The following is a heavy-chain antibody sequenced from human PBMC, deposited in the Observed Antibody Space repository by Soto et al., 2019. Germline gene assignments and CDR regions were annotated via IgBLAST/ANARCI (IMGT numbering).Heavy chain of an antibody. J-gene: IGHJ5*02. CDR2: IYYSGST. V-gene: IGHV4-31*03. Sequence: SETLSLTCTVSGGSISSGGYYWSWIRQHPGKGLEWIGYIYYSGSTYYNPSLKSRVTISVDTSKNQFSLKLSSVTAADKAVYYCARVERYNWFDPWGQGTLVTVSS. CDR3: ARVERYNWFDP. CDR1: GGSISSGGYY.